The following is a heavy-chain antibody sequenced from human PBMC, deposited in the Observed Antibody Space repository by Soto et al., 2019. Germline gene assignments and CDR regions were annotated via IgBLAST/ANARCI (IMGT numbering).Heavy chain of an antibody. V-gene: IGHV4-4*02. CDR2: VYHSGST. J-gene: IGHJ4*02. Sequence: SETLSLTCAVSGGSISSSNWWSWVRQPPGKGLEWIGEVYHSGSTNYNPSLKSRVTISVDKSKNQFSLKLSSVTAADTAVYYCARVRKNYGGNWYYFDYWGQGTLLTVST. CDR1: GGSISSSNW. D-gene: IGHD4-17*01. CDR3: ARVRKNYGGNWYYFDY.